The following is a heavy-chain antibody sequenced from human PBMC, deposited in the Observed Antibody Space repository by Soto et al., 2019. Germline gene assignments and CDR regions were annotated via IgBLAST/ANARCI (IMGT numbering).Heavy chain of an antibody. CDR1: GGSISSSSYY. CDR2: IYYRGST. J-gene: IGHJ4*02. Sequence: QLQLQESGPGLVKPSETLSLTCTVSGGSISSSSYYWGWIRQPPGKGLEWIGSIYYRGSTYYNPSLKSPVTISVDTSKNQFSLKLSSVTAADTAVYYCARHTPAISISDHWGQGTLVTVSS. CDR3: ARHTPAISISDH. V-gene: IGHV4-39*01. D-gene: IGHD2-15*01.